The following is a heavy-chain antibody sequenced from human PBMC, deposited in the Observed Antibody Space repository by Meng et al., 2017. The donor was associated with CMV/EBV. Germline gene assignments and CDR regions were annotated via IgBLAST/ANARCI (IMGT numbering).Heavy chain of an antibody. CDR2: ISAYNGNI. V-gene: IGHV1-18*01. CDR1: GSTFNSYG. Sequence: VQFGAAVRQRGAQVRVSCKASGSTFNSYGISWVRQAPGQGLEWMGWISAYNGNINYAQKLQGRVTMTTITSTSTGYMVLRSLRSDDTAVYYCARVGVGATWYFDYWGQGTLVTISS. J-gene: IGHJ4*02. D-gene: IGHD1-26*01. CDR3: ARVGVGATWYFDY.